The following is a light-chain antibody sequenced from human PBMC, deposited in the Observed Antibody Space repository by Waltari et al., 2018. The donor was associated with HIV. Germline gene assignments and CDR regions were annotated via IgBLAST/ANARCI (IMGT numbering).Light chain of an antibody. Sequence: QSVLTQPPAVSAAPGQTVTISCSGSSSNIANNYVSWYQKLPGTAPKLLIYDNNRRSSGIPDRFSGSSSGTSATLAIAGLQTGDEADYYCGTWDTSLSAGVFGGGTKVTVL. CDR2: DNN. V-gene: IGLV1-51*01. J-gene: IGLJ2*01. CDR1: SSNIANNY. CDR3: GTWDTSLSAGV.